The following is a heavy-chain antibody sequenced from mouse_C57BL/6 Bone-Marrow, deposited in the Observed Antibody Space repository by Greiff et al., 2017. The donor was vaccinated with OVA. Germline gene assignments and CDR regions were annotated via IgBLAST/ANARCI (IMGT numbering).Heavy chain of an antibody. D-gene: IGHD1-1*01. CDR1: GFTFSDYG. Sequence: EVQLQESGGGLVQPGGSLKLSCAASGFTFSDYGMAWVRQAPRKGPEWVAFISNLAYSIYYADTVTGRFTISRENAKNTLYLEMSSLRSEDTAMYYCARVPCGSSYGLFDYWGQGTTLTVSS. V-gene: IGHV5-15*01. J-gene: IGHJ2*01. CDR2: ISNLAYSI. CDR3: ARVPCGSSYGLFDY.